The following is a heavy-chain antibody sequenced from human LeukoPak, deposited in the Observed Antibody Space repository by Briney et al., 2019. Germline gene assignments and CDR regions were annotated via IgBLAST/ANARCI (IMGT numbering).Heavy chain of an antibody. CDR1: GFTFSSYA. CDR2: ISGSSGST. J-gene: IGHJ4*02. V-gene: IGHV3-23*01. CDR3: AKLGRYFDWFGFDY. D-gene: IGHD3-9*01. Sequence: GGSLRLSCAASGFTFSSYAMSWVRQAPGKGLEWVSAISGSSGSTYYADSVKGRFTISRDNSKNTLYLQMNSLRAEDTAVYYCAKLGRYFDWFGFDYWGQGTLVTVSS.